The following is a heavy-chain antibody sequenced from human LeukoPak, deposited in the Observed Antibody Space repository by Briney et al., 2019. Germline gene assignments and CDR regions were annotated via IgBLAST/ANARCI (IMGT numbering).Heavy chain of an antibody. CDR3: ARGLGGAYYYMDV. V-gene: IGHV4-39*07. CDR1: GGSISRGSYY. CDR2: VYHNRNT. J-gene: IGHJ6*03. D-gene: IGHD3-16*01. Sequence: SETLSLTCTVSGGSISRGSYYWGWIRQPPGTGLQWIANVYHNRNTAYNPSLRSRATISIDTSRNQFSLRLNSVTAADTAVYYCARGLGGAYYYMDVWGKGTTVTVSS.